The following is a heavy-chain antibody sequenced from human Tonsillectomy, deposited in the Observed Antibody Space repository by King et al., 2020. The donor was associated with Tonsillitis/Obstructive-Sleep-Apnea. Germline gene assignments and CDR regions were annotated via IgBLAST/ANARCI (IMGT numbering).Heavy chain of an antibody. Sequence: QLVQSGAEVKKPGSSVKVSCKASGGTFSRYAITWVRQAPGQGLEWMGRIIPIVDIANYAQKFQGRVTITADKSTSIVYMELSSLRSEDTAVYFCARGPAMASDTYSYDMDIWGKGTTVTVSS. J-gene: IGHJ6*03. CDR1: GGTFSRYA. CDR3: ARGPAMASDTYSYDMDI. CDR2: IIPIVDIA. V-gene: IGHV1-69*09. D-gene: IGHD5-18*01.